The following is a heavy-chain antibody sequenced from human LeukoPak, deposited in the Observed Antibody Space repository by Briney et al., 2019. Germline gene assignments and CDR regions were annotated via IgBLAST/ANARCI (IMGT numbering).Heavy chain of an antibody. D-gene: IGHD3-9*01. V-gene: IGHV4-59*12. CDR1: GDSISTYY. CDR3: ARGLRYFDWLLYY. Sequence: SETLSLTCTVSGDSISTYYWSWIRQPAEKGLEGIGYIYYSGSTNYNPSLKSRVTISVDTSKNQFSLKLSSVTAADTAVYYCARGLRYFDWLLYYWGQGTLVTVSS. CDR2: IYYSGST. J-gene: IGHJ4*02.